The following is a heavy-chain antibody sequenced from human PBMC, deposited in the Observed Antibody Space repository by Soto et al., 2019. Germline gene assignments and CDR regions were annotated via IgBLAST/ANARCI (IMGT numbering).Heavy chain of an antibody. CDR1: AFTFSSYR. CDR3: VKERYGQLWLEDYGMDV. CDR2: ISYDASDK. D-gene: IGHD5-18*01. J-gene: IGHJ6*02. Sequence: GGSLRLSCAASAFTFSSYRIHWVRQAPGKGLDWVAVISYDASDKYYADSVKGRFTISRDNSKNTLYLQMNSLRAEDTAVYYCVKERYGQLWLEDYGMDVWGQGTTVTVSS. V-gene: IGHV3-30*18.